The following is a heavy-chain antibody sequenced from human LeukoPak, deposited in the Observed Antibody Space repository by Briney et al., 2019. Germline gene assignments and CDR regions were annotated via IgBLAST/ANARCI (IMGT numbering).Heavy chain of an antibody. CDR1: GGSIRNYY. CDR2: IYSSGST. J-gene: IGHJ4*02. D-gene: IGHD2-21*02. CDR3: ARWAGHCGGDCWYYFDY. V-gene: IGHV4-4*08. Sequence: PSETLSLTCSVSGGSIRNYYWSWIRQPPGRGLEGIGYIYSSGSTNYNPSLKSRVTISVDMSKNQFSLKLSSVTAADTAVYYCARWAGHCGGDCWYYFDYWGQGTLVTVSS.